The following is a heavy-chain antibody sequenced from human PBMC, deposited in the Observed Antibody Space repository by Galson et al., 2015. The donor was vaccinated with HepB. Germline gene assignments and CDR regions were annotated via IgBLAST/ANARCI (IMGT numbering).Heavy chain of an antibody. V-gene: IGHV1-18*04. CDR3: ARDYYDSSGYYDVFDY. D-gene: IGHD3-22*01. CDR1: GYTFTSYG. CDR2: ISAYNGNT. Sequence: SVKVSCKASGYTFTSYGISWVRQAPGQELEWMGWISAYNGNTNYAQKLQGRVTMTTDTSTSTAYMELRSLRSDDTAVYYCARDYYDSSGYYDVFDYWGQGTLVTVSS. J-gene: IGHJ4*02.